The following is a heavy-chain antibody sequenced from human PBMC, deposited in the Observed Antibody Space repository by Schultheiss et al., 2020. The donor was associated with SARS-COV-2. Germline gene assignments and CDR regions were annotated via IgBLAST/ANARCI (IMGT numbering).Heavy chain of an antibody. CDR3: AKDIRSSASGRYFQH. V-gene: IGHV3-43*01. J-gene: IGHJ1*01. Sequence: GASLKISCAASGFTFDDYTMHWVRQAPGKGLEWVSLISWDGGSTYYADSVKGRFTISRHNSINSLYLQMNSLRTEDTAFYYCAKDIRSSASGRYFQHWGQGTLVTVSS. CDR1: GFTFDDYT. D-gene: IGHD6-19*01. CDR2: ISWDGGST.